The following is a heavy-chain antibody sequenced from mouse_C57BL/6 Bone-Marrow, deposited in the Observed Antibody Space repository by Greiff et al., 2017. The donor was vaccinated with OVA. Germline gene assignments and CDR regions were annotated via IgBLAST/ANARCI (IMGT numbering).Heavy chain of an antibody. CDR3: ARLRDYGYDAFAY. D-gene: IGHD2-2*01. Sequence: QVQLQQPGAELVRPGSSVKLSCKASGYTFTSYWMQWVKQRPIQGLEWIGNIDPSDSETHYNQKFKDKATLTVDKSSSTAYMQLSSLTSEDSAVYYGARLRDYGYDAFAYWGQGTLVTVSA. V-gene: IGHV1-52*01. J-gene: IGHJ3*01. CDR1: GYTFTSYW. CDR2: IDPSDSET.